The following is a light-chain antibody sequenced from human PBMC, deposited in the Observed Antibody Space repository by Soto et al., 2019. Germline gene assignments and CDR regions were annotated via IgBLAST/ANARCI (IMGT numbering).Light chain of an antibody. Sequence: QPVLTQPASVSGSPGQSITISCTGTSSDIGAYNYVSWYRQHPGKAPQLLIYDVNNRPSGVSHRFSGSKSGNTASLTISGLQSEDEADYFCTSYTGSNTLEVFGPGTKVTVL. CDR3: TSYTGSNTLEV. J-gene: IGLJ1*01. V-gene: IGLV2-14*03. CDR1: SSDIGAYNY. CDR2: DVN.